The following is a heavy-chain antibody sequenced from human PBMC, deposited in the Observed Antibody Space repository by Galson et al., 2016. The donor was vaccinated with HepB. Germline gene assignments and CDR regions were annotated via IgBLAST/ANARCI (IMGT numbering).Heavy chain of an antibody. CDR3: ANGNHAEYSW. D-gene: IGHD1-14*01. CDR2: ISDTSNYI. CDR1: GFTFSTYS. Sequence: SLRLSCAASGFTFSTYSMNWVRQAPGKGLEWVSSISDTSNYIYHADSVKGRFTVSRDNAKNSLYLQMNSRRTEDTAVYYCANGNHAEYSWWGQGTLVTVSS. V-gene: IGHV3-21*01. J-gene: IGHJ4*02.